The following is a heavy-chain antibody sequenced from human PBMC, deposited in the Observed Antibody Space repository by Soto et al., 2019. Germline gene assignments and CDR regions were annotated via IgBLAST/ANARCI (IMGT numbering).Heavy chain of an antibody. V-gene: IGHV4-39*01. CDR3: AMDYFGSSDYTSNWFDP. D-gene: IGHD3-22*01. J-gene: IGHJ5*02. Sequence: SETLSHTCSVSGDSISNSRFYWAWIRQPPGEGLEWIGSIYHTGNAYYNPSLKSRVTIFVDTSKNQFSLKLTSVTAADTALYYCAMDYFGSSDYTSNWFDPWGQEALVTFSS. CDR1: GDSISNSRFY. CDR2: IYHTGNA.